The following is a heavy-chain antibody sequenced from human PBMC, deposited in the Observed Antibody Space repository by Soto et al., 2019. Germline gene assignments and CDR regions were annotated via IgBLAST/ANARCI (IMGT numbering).Heavy chain of an antibody. CDR2: ISYGGSNK. CDR1: GFTFSSYA. J-gene: IGHJ6*02. CDR3: ARDHYGSGSFFSYYYYGMDV. D-gene: IGHD3-10*01. V-gene: IGHV3-30-3*01. Sequence: GGSLRLSCAASGFTFSSYAMHWVRQAPGKGLEWVAVISYGGSNKYYADSVKGRFTISRDNSKNTLYLQMNSLRAEDTAVYYCARDHYGSGSFFSYYYYGMDVWGQGTTVTVSS.